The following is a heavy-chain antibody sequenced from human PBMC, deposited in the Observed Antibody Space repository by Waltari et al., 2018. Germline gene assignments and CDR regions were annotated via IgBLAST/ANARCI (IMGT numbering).Heavy chain of an antibody. Sequence: QVQLQESGPGLVKPSQTLSLTCTVSGGSLSSGSYYWSWIRQPAGKGLEWIGYNYTRGSTNYNPSLKSRVTISVDTSKNQFSLKLSSVTAADTAVYYCARSGYYTYLDYWGQGTLVTVSS. CDR2: NYTRGST. CDR1: GGSLSSGSYY. J-gene: IGHJ4*02. CDR3: ARSGYYTYLDY. V-gene: IGHV4-61*09. D-gene: IGHD3-3*01.